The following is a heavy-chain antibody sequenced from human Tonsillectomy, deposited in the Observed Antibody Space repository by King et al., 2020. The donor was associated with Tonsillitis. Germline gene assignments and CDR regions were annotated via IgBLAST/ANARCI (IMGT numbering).Heavy chain of an antibody. CDR3: ARRGPHFSMTSSLDY. J-gene: IGHJ4*02. D-gene: IGHD3-9*01. CDR2: IFSSGHA. V-gene: IGHV4-39*07. Sequence: LQLQESGPGLVKPSETLSLSCTVSGASVSSRNYCWGWIRQPPGKGLEWIGSIFSSGHAFYNPSLKSRVTMSVDTSQNQFSLKLSSVSAADTAVYFCARRGPHFSMTSSLDYWGQGNLVTVSS. CDR1: GASVSSRNYC.